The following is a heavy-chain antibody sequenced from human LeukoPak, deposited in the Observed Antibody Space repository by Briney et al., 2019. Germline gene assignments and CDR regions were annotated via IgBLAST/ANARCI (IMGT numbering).Heavy chain of an antibody. CDR2: IKTDGSIT. V-gene: IGHV3-74*01. CDR3: ARNPDGDYDY. D-gene: IGHD2-8*01. CDR1: GFTFSDYW. Sequence: GGSLRLSCAASGFTFSDYWMHWVRHAPGKGLLWVSHIKTDGSITDYADSVKGRFTISRDNARNTLYLQMDSLRVEDTAVYYCARNPDGDYDYWGQGALVTVSS. J-gene: IGHJ4*02.